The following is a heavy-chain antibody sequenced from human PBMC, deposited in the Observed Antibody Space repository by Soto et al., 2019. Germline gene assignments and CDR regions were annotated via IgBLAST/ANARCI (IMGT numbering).Heavy chain of an antibody. CDR2: TCDYNGNT. J-gene: IGHJ4*02. Sequence: QVKLMQSGAEVKRPGASVMVSCKASVFSFVSNSFTWLRQAPGQGLEWMGWTCDYNGNTKYAQKFQGRVTMSTDLSSGKAYMELRSLRYDDTALYFCVRLPCGGGTCYAPTFDYWGQGTLVTVSS. V-gene: IGHV1-18*01. CDR3: VRLPCGGGTCYAPTFDY. D-gene: IGHD2-15*01. CDR1: VFSFVSNS.